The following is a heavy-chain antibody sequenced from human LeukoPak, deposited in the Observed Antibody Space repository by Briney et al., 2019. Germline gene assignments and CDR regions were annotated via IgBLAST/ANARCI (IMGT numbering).Heavy chain of an antibody. CDR3: ARGGDGYNWEYFDY. CDR2: INPNSGGT. V-gene: IGHV1-2*02. CDR1: GYTFTGYY. Sequence: RASVKVSCKASGYTFTGYYMHWVRQAPGQGLEWMGWINPNSGGTNYAQKFQGRVTMTRDTSISTAYMELSRLRSDDTAVYYCARGGDGYNWEYFDYWGQGTLVTVSS. J-gene: IGHJ4*02. D-gene: IGHD5-24*01.